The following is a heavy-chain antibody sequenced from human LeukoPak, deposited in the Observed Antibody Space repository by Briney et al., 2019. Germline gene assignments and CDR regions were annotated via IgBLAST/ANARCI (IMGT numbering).Heavy chain of an antibody. J-gene: IGHJ4*02. Sequence: SETLSLTCTVSGGSISSRYWSWIRQPAGKGLEWIGRIYTSGSTNYNPSLKSRVTMSVDTSKNQFSLKLSSVTAADTAVYYCARGPVVPAAIDYWGQGTLVTVSS. D-gene: IGHD2-2*02. CDR1: GGSISSRY. CDR3: ARGPVVPAAIDY. V-gene: IGHV4-4*07. CDR2: IYTSGST.